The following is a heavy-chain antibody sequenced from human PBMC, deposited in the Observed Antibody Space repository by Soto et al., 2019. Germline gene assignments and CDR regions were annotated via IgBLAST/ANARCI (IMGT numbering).Heavy chain of an antibody. CDR3: ARDSDPTYYDFWSGSGMDV. Sequence: QVQLVESGGGVVQPGRSLRLSCAASGFTFSSYGMHWVRQAPGKGLEWVAVLWYDGSNKYYADSVKGRFTISRDNSKNTLYLQMNSLRAEDTAVYYCARDSDPTYYDFWSGSGMDVWGQGTTVTVSS. CDR2: LWYDGSNK. D-gene: IGHD3-3*01. CDR1: GFTFSSYG. J-gene: IGHJ6*02. V-gene: IGHV3-33*01.